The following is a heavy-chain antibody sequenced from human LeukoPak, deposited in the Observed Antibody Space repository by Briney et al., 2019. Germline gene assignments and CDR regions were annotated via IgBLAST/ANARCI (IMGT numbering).Heavy chain of an antibody. J-gene: IGHJ4*02. Sequence: PGGSLRLSCAASGFIFSDYYMTWIRQAQGKGLEWLSYISGSGSDTNYADSVKGRFTTSRDNAKNSLYLQMNSLRAEDTAVYYCARVGSIAAAGTPDYWGQGTLVTVSS. D-gene: IGHD6-13*01. V-gene: IGHV3-11*06. CDR2: ISGSGSDT. CDR1: GFIFSDYY. CDR3: ARVGSIAAAGTPDY.